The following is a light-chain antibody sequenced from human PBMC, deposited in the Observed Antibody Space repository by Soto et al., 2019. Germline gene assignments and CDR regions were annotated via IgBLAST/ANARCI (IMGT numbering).Light chain of an antibody. CDR1: SSDIGGYNY. V-gene: IGLV2-14*01. CDR3: SSYTTTSLPFV. CDR2: EVA. Sequence: QSVLTQPASVSWSPGQSITISCTGSSSDIGGYNYVSWYQQYPGEAPKLLIYEVAHRPSGVSSRFSGSKSGDTASLTISGLQAEDEADYYCSSYTTTSLPFVFGTGTKVTVL. J-gene: IGLJ1*01.